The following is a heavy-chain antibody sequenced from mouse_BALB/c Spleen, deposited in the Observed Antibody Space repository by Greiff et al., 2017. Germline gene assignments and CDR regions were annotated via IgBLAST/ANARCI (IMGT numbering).Heavy chain of an antibody. CDR3: GVEEGYYGNFDY. J-gene: IGHJ2*01. V-gene: IGHV1-37*01. CDR2: INPYNGDT. D-gene: IGHD2-1*01. CDR1: GYSFTGYF. Sequence: EVQRVESGPELVKPGASVKISCKASGYSFTGYFMNWVKQSHGKSLEWIGRINPYNGDTFYNQKFKGKATLTVDKSSSTAHMELLSLTSEDSAVYYCGVEEGYYGNFDYWGQGTTLTVSS.